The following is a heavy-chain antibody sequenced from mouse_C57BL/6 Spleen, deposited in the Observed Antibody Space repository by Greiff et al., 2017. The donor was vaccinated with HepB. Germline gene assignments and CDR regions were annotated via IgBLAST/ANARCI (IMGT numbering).Heavy chain of an antibody. V-gene: IGHV1-64*01. CDR2: IHPNSGST. J-gene: IGHJ2*01. Sequence: VQLQQPGAELVKPGASVKLSCKASGYTFTSYWMHWAKQRPGQGLEWIGMIHPNSGSTNYNEKFKSKATLTVDKSSSTAYMQLSSLTSEDSAVYYCARVGGTGYYFDYWGQGTTLTVSS. D-gene: IGHD4-1*01. CDR3: ARVGGTGYYFDY. CDR1: GYTFTSYW.